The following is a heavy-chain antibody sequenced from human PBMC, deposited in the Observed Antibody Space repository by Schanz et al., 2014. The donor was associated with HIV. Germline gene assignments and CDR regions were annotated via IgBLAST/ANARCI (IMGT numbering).Heavy chain of an antibody. D-gene: IGHD2-21*02. Sequence: EEKLVESGGGFVQPGGSLRLSCAASGFTFSNYWMHWVRQAPGKGLVWVSRINIDGSSTSYADSVKGRFTISRDNAKNTLYLQMNSLRVEDTAVYYCARGLVTWGQGALVTVSS. CDR1: GFTFSNYW. CDR2: INIDGSST. V-gene: IGHV3-74*01. CDR3: ARGLVT. J-gene: IGHJ4*02.